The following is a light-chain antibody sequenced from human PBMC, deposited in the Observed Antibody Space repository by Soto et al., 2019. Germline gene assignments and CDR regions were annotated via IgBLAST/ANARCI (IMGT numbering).Light chain of an antibody. CDR1: ETIIDY. V-gene: IGKV1-39*01. CDR3: QQSFSAPRT. Sequence: DIQMSQSPSSLSASVGDSVTITCRASETIIDYLNWYQQQPGEAPKLLIFSASSLHSGVPSRFRGSGSGTHFTFTISSLQPEDFATYFCQQSFSAPRTFGQGTKLQAK. J-gene: IGKJ2*01. CDR2: SAS.